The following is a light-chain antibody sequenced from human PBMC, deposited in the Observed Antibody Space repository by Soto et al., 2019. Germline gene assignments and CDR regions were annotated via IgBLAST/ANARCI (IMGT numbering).Light chain of an antibody. CDR2: GAS. Sequence: EIVLTQSPGTLSLSPGERATLSCRASQSVSSSYLAWYQQKPGQAPRLLIYGASSRATGIPDRFSGSGSGTDITLAISRLEPEDLAVYYCQQYGSSGTVFGQGTRLEIK. CDR1: QSVSSSY. CDR3: QQYGSSGTV. J-gene: IGKJ5*01. V-gene: IGKV3-20*01.